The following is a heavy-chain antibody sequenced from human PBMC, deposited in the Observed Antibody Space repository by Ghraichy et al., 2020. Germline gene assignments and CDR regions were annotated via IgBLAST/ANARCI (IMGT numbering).Heavy chain of an antibody. CDR3: AKSSLAYCSGGSCYDS. D-gene: IGHD2-15*01. CDR2: ISGSGDDT. V-gene: IGHV3-23*01. Sequence: GGSLRLSCAASGFTFSNYAMSWVRQAPGKGLEWVSTISGSGDDTYYADSVKGRFTISRDNSKNSLYLQVNSLRAEDTAVYYCAKSSLAYCSGGSCYDSWGQGTLVTVSS. CDR1: GFTFSNYA. J-gene: IGHJ5*01.